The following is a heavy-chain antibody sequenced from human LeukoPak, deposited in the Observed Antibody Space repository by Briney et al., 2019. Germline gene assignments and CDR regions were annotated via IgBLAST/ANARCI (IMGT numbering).Heavy chain of an antibody. D-gene: IGHD6-19*01. Sequence: ASVTVSFKASGGTFISYAISWVRQAPGQGREWMGGIIPIFGTANYAQKFQGRVTITADESTSTAYMELSSLRSEDTAVYYCASAHVSYSSGWYGVSWGQGTLVTVSS. CDR1: GGTFISYA. V-gene: IGHV1-69*13. CDR3: ASAHVSYSSGWYGVS. J-gene: IGHJ4*02. CDR2: IIPIFGTA.